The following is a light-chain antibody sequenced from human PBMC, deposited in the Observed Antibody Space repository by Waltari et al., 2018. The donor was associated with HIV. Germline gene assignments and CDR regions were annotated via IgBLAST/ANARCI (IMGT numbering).Light chain of an antibody. CDR3: GTWDSSLSVGT. CDR2: QNH. J-gene: IGLJ3*02. CDR1: SPNIGSTY. V-gene: IGLV1-51*02. Sequence: QSVLTQPPSVFAAPGQKVTISGAGTSPNIGSTYVTRDQQLPGTAPKLLIFQNHQRPSGIADRFSGSKSGTSATLGIIGLQTGDEADYYCGTWDSSLSVGTFGGGTKLTVL.